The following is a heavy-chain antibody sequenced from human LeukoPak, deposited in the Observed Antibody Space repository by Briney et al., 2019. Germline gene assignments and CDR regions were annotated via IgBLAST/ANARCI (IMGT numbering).Heavy chain of an antibody. CDR1: GFTFSSYA. CDR3: AKSLGTYYYDSSGYDPFDY. CDR2: ISGSGGST. Sequence: GGSLRLSCAASGFTFSSYAMSWVRQAPGKGLEWVSAISGSGGSTYYADSVKSRFTISRDNSKNTLYLQMNSLRAEDTAVYYCAKSLGTYYYDSSGYDPFDYWGQGTLVTVSS. D-gene: IGHD3-22*01. J-gene: IGHJ4*02. V-gene: IGHV3-23*01.